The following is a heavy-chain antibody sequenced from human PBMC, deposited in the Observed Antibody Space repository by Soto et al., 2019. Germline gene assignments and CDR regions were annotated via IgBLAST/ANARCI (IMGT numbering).Heavy chain of an antibody. CDR1: GFTFSSYG. CDR2: ISYDGSNK. V-gene: IGHV3-30*18. J-gene: IGHJ6*02. Sequence: PGGSLRLSCAASGFTFSSYGMHWVRQAPGKGLEWVAVISYDGSNKYYADSVKGRFTISRDNSKNTLYLQMNSLRAEDTAVYYCAKDRNTYYLYYDMDVWGQGTTVTVSS. CDR3: AKDRNTYYLYYDMDV.